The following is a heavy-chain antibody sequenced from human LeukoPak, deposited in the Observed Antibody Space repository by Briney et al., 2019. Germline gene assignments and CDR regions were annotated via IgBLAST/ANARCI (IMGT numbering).Heavy chain of an antibody. CDR1: GFTFSSYA. J-gene: IGHJ5*02. D-gene: IGHD4-11*01. V-gene: IGHV3-23*01. CDR3: AKGSDYSNYVSWFDP. CDR2: ISGSGGST. Sequence: GGPLRLSCAASGFTFSSYAMSWVRQAPGKGLEWVSAISGSGGSTYYADSVKGRFTISRDNSKNTLYLQMNSLRAEDTAVYYCAKGSDYSNYVSWFDPWGQGTLVTVSS.